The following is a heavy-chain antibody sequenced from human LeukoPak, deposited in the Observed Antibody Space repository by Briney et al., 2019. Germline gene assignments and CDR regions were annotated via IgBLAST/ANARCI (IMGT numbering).Heavy chain of an antibody. V-gene: IGHV1-3*01. D-gene: IGHD3-22*01. CDR2: INAGNGNT. Sequence: ASVKVSCKVSGYTLTELSMHWVRQAPGQRLEWMGWINAGNGNTKYSQKFQGRVTITRDTSASTAYMELSSLRSEDTAVYYCARGCHDSSGYYWDYFDYWGQGTLVTVSS. CDR1: GYTLTELS. J-gene: IGHJ4*02. CDR3: ARGCHDSSGYYWDYFDY.